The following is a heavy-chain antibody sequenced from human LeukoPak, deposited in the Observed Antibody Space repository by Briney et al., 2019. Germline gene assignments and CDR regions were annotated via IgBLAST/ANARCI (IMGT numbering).Heavy chain of an antibody. Sequence: GSSVKVSCKASGGTFSSYAISWVRQAPGQGLEWMGRIIPILGIATYAQKFQGRVTITADKSTSTAYMELSSLRSEDTAVYYCARSGAVTYSRSAPYGMDVWGQGTTVTVSS. D-gene: IGHD4-17*01. V-gene: IGHV1-69*04. CDR1: GGTFSSYA. CDR3: ARSGAVTYSRSAPYGMDV. J-gene: IGHJ6*02. CDR2: IIPILGIA.